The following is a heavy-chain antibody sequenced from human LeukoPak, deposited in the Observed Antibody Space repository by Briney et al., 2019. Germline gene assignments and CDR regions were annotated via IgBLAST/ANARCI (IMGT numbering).Heavy chain of an antibody. CDR2: TYYRSKWYN. J-gene: IGHJ5*02. Sequence: SQTLSLTCAISGDSASSNSAAWNWIRQSPSRGLEWLGRTYYRSKWYNDYAVSVKSRITINPDTSKNQFSLQLNSVTPEDTAVYYCARDPGTAAATSWVNWFDPWGQGTLVTVSS. D-gene: IGHD6-13*01. CDR1: GDSASSNSAA. CDR3: ARDPGTAAATSWVNWFDP. V-gene: IGHV6-1*01.